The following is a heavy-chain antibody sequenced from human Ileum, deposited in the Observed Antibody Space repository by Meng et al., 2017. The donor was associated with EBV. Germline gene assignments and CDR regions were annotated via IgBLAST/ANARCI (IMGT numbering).Heavy chain of an antibody. J-gene: IGHJ5*02. CDR2: MNSYTGNA. V-gene: IGHV1-8*01. CDR1: GYTFINHD. D-gene: IGHD3-16*01. CDR3: ARGSGAGGRDWFDP. Sequence: VERVKTRAEDEKPGASVKVSCKASGYTFINHDINWVRQAAGQGLESIGWMNSYTGNAGYAQKFRGRVTMTRDTSINTAYLEVISLTSEDTAVYYCARGSGAGGRDWFDPWGQGTLVTVSS.